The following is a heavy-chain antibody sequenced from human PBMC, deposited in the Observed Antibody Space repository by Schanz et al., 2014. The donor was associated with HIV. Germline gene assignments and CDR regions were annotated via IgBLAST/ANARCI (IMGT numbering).Heavy chain of an antibody. CDR2: IWYDGSYK. V-gene: IGHV3-33*08. CDR1: GFTFSNYA. Sequence: QVQLVESGGGVVQPGRSLRLSCAVSGFTFSNYAMHWVRQAPGKGLEWAAVIWYDGSYKYYADSVKGRFTISRDNPKNTLYLQMNSLRAEDMAIYYCARSPDWAGTDAFDIWGQGTMVTVSS. D-gene: IGHD6-19*01. CDR3: ARSPDWAGTDAFDI. J-gene: IGHJ3*02.